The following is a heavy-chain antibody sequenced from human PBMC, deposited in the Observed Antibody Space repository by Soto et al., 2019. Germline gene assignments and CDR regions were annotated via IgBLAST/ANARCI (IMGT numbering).Heavy chain of an antibody. Sequence: GGSLRLSCAVSGLTVSNNYMSWVRQAPGKGLEWVSHIYSGGSTSYPNSVKGRFTISRDSSKNTLYLQMDSLRAEDTAVYYCARDPGGSVDPGARGQAPMVTVS. J-gene: IGHJ3*01. CDR1: GLTVSNNY. CDR2: IYSGGST. D-gene: IGHD3-10*01. V-gene: IGHV3-66*01. CDR3: ARDPGGSVDPGA.